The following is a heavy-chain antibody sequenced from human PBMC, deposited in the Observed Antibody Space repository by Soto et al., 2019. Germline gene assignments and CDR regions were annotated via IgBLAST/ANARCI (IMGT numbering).Heavy chain of an antibody. Sequence: SETLSLTCSVSGDSISSSGSFCGWIRTPPGKGLEWIGSIYYSGSAYYNPSLKSRVTISVDTSKNLFSLKLSSVGAADTAVYYCVRHEWSSGCCYFFDHWGQGNLVTVSS. J-gene: IGHJ5*02. V-gene: IGHV4-39*01. CDR3: VRHEWSSGCCYFFDH. CDR1: GDSISSSGSF. D-gene: IGHD6-19*01. CDR2: IYYSGSA.